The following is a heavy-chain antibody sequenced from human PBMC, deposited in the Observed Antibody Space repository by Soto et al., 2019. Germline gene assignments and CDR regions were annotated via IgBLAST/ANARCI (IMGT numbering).Heavy chain of an antibody. CDR1: GFTFNVYG. CDR3: ARVRDPHLDHYGLDV. V-gene: IGHV1-69*06. CDR2: LIPSYDEP. Sequence: QVQLVQSGAEVKNPGSSVKVSCKTSGFTFNVYGIHWVRQAPGQGLEWMGGLIPSYDEPYYAQKFQGRVTISADKSTTTVHLELSSLRSDDTAVYFCARVRDPHLDHYGLDVWGQGTTVTVS. J-gene: IGHJ6*02.